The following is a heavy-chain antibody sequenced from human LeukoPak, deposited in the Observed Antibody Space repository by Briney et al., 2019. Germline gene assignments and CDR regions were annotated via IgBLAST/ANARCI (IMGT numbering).Heavy chain of an antibody. CDR1: GGSLSSYY. CDR3: ARAEDAVAGPPFLYFDY. V-gene: IGHV4-59*12. CDR2: IYYSGST. D-gene: IGHD6-19*01. J-gene: IGHJ4*02. Sequence: PSETLSLTCTVSGGSLSSYYWSWIRQPPGKGLEWIGYIYYSGSTNYNPSLKSRVTISVDTSKNQFSLKLSSVTAADTAVYYCARAEDAVAGPPFLYFDYWGQGTLVTVSS.